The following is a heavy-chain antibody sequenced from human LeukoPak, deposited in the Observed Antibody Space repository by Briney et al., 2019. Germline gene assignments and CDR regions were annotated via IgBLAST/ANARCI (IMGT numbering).Heavy chain of an antibody. CDR3: ARGVWAPFDY. CDR2: IKQDGSEK. CDR1: GFSLSNYW. J-gene: IGHJ4*02. V-gene: IGHV3-7*01. Sequence: HPGGSLRLSCAASGFSLSNYWMNWVRQAPGKGLEWVANIKQDGSEKNYVDSVKGRFTISRDNAKNSLILQMNSLRDEDTAVYYCARGVWAPFDYWGQGTLVTVSS. D-gene: IGHD7-27*01.